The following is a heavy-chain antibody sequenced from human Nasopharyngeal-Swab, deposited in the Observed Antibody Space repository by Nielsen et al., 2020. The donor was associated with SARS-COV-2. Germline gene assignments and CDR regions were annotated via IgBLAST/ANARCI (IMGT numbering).Heavy chain of an antibody. V-gene: IGHV1-46*01. D-gene: IGHD6-13*01. CDR3: ARDGSIAAAGFDY. CDR1: GYTFTSYY. CDR2: INPSGGST. J-gene: IGHJ4*02. Sequence: SATVSCKASGYTFTSYYMHWLRQAPGQGLEWMGIINPSGGSTSYAQKFQGRVTMTRDTSTSTVYMELSSLRSENTAVYYCARDGSIAAAGFDYWGQGTLVTVSS.